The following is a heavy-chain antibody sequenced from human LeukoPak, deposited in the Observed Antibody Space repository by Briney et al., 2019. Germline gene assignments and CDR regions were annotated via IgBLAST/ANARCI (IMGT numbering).Heavy chain of an antibody. J-gene: IGHJ4*02. D-gene: IGHD1-7*01. CDR3: ARDVNYEHTY. V-gene: IGHV3-66*01. CDR2: IYDGVTA. CDR1: GFTFSAYA. Sequence: QPGGSLRLSCEASGFTFSAYAMTWVRQAPGKGLEWVSVIYDGVTAHYVDSVKGRFTISRDNSKNTLHLQMDNLRAEDTAVYYCARDVNYEHTYWGQGTLVTVSS.